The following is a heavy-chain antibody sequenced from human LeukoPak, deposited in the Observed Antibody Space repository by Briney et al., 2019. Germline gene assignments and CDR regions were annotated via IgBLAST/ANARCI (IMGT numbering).Heavy chain of an antibody. CDR1: KFTFGSFW. D-gene: IGHD2-15*01. Sequence: PGGSLRLSCAASKFTFGSFWMNWVRLVPGKGLLWVSRINPDGSDTEYADSVKGRFTVSRDNARNTLYLEMRSLSAQDSGLYYCARVRNGYSSGLDVWGPGTWVTVS. CDR2: INPDGSDT. V-gene: IGHV3-74*01. CDR3: ARVRNGYSSGLDV. J-gene: IGHJ6*02.